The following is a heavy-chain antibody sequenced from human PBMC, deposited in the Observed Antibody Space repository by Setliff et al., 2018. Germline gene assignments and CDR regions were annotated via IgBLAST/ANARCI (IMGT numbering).Heavy chain of an antibody. V-gene: IGHV3-30*02. CDR2: IRHDESDI. D-gene: IGHD3-22*01. CDR1: GFTFRGFA. Sequence: GGSLRLSCAASGFTFRGFAMHWVRQAPGKGLEWVAFIRHDESDIYYADSVKGRFTISRDNSKNTLYLQMNSLRAEDTAVYYCASCYDSSGYYRYWYFDLWGRGTLVTVSS. CDR3: ASCYDSSGYYRYWYFDL. J-gene: IGHJ2*01.